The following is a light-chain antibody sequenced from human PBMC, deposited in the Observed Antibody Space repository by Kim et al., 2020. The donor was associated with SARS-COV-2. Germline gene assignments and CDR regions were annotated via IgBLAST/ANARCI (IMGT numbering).Light chain of an antibody. CDR1: TGPVTSSHF. CDR3: LLSYSGVWV. Sequence: PGATVTLTCSSSTGPVTSSHFPYWFQQRPGQAPRTLISDTTNTHSWTPVRFSGSLLGDKAALTLSGAQPEDEADYYCLLSYSGVWVFGGGTQLTVL. J-gene: IGLJ3*02. V-gene: IGLV7-46*01. CDR2: DTT.